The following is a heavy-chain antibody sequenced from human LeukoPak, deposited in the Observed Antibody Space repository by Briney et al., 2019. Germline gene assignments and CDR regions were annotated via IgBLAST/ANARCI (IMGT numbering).Heavy chain of an antibody. V-gene: IGHV1-2*06. CDR3: ARGYIAVAKDAFDI. CDR2: INPNSGGT. CDR1: GYTFTGYY. D-gene: IGHD6-19*01. Sequence: ASVTVSCKASGYTFTGYYMHWVRQAPAHGLEWMGRINPNSGGTNYAQKFQGRVTMTRDTSISTAYMELSRLRSDDTAVYYCARGYIAVAKDAFDIWGQGTMVTVSS. J-gene: IGHJ3*02.